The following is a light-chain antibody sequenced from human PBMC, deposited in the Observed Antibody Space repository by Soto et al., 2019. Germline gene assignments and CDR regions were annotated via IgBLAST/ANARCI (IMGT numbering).Light chain of an antibody. CDR2: DAS. Sequence: EIVLTQSPASLSLSPGERATLSCRASQSVSNFLVWYQQKPGQAPRLLIFDASNRATGIPARFSGSGSGTDFTLTISSREPEDFAIYYCQQRSDWPRTFGQGTTLEMK. CDR3: QQRSDWPRT. J-gene: IGKJ2*02. V-gene: IGKV3-11*01. CDR1: QSVSNF.